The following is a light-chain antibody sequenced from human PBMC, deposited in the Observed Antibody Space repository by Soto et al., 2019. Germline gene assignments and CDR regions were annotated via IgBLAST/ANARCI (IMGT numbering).Light chain of an antibody. CDR1: AGAVTSGHY. CDR2: STT. J-gene: IGLJ3*02. Sequence: QTVVTQEPSLTVSPGATVTLTCASSAGAVTSGHYANWLQQKPGQPPRSLIHSTTNKHSWTPARFSGSLLGGKAALTLSGVRPEDEAEYYRLLYFGAAQVFGGGTKLTVL. CDR3: LLYFGAAQV. V-gene: IGLV7-43*01.